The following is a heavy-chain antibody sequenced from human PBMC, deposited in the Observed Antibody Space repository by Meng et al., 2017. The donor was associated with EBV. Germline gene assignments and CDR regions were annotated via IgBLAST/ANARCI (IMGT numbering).Heavy chain of an antibody. V-gene: IGHV4-61*08. J-gene: IGHJ4*02. CDR3: AKSRSSTPGIVDD. CDR2: IYDTGIT. CDR1: GVSVTSGAYP. Sequence: QGQRQGSGPGLWKPSGTLSLTSIVSGVSVTSGAYPWSWIRQSPGKGLEWIGYIYDTGITIYNPSLKSRVTISLETSKNQFSLKVNSVTTADTAVYYCAKSRSSTPGIVDDWGQGTLVTVSS. D-gene: IGHD2/OR15-2a*01.